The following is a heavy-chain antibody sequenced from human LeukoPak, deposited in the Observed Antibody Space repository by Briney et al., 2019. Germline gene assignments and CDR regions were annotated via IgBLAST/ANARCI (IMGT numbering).Heavy chain of an antibody. CDR1: GFTFSSYG. V-gene: IGHV3-33*01. D-gene: IGHD5-18*01. Sequence: GRSLRLSCAASGFTFSSYGMHWVRRAPGKGLVGVAVIWYDGSNKYYADSVKGRFTISRDNSKNTLYLQMNSLRAEDTAVYYCARDQRALGYSYGFDYWGQGTLVTVSS. CDR2: IWYDGSNK. CDR3: ARDQRALGYSYGFDY. J-gene: IGHJ4*02.